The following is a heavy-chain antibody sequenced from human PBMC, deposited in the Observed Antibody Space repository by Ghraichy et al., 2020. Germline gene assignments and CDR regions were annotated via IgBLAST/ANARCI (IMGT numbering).Heavy chain of an antibody. J-gene: IGHJ4*02. CDR1: GYTLTELS. CDR3: ATANSIAGSIGY. V-gene: IGHV1-24*01. CDR2: FDPEDGET. Sequence: ASVKVSCKVSGYTLTELSMHWVRQAPGKGLEWMGGFDPEDGETIYAQKFQGRVTMTEDTSTDTAYMELSSLRSEDTAVYYCATANSIAGSIGYWGQGTLVTVSS. D-gene: IGHD6-6*01.